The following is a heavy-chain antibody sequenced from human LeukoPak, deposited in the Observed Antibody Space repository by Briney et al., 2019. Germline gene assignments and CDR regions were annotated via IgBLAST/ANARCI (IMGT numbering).Heavy chain of an antibody. CDR2: ISYDGSNK. J-gene: IGHJ4*02. V-gene: IGHV3-30-3*01. CDR1: GFTFSSYA. D-gene: IGHD3-10*01. Sequence: GGSLRLSCAASGFTFSSYAMHWVRQAPGKGLEWVAVISYDGSNKYYADSVKGRFTISRDNSKNTLYLQMNSLRAEETAVYYCAKDPRFYGSGSYSDYWGQGTLVTVSS. CDR3: AKDPRFYGSGSYSDY.